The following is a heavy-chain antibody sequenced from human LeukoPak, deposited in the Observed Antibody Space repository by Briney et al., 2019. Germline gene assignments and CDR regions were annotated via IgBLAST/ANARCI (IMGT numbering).Heavy chain of an antibody. CDR2: INPSGGGT. CDR1: GYTFTSYY. V-gene: IGHV1-46*01. J-gene: IGHJ4*02. Sequence: GASVKVSCKASGYTFTSYYMHWVRQAPGQGLEWMGIINPSGGGTSYAQKFQGRVTMTRDMSTSTDYMELSSLRSEDTAVYYCARARWGTSVPPPLDYWGQGTLVTVSS. CDR3: ARARWGTSVPPPLDY. D-gene: IGHD2-8*02.